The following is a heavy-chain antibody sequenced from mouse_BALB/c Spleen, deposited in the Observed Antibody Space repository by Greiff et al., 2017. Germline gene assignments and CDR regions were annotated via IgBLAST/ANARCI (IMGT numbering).Heavy chain of an antibody. CDR2: INPSNGRT. CDR1: GYTFTSYW. CDR3: ARYGNYAMDD. J-gene: IGHJ4*01. Sequence: QVQLQQPGAELVKPGASVKLSCTASGYTFTSYWMHWVKQRPGQGLEWIGEINPSNGRTNYNEKFKSKATLTVDKSYSTAYMQLSSLTSEDSAVYYCARYGNYAMDDWGQGTSVTVAS. V-gene: IGHV1S81*02. D-gene: IGHD2-1*01.